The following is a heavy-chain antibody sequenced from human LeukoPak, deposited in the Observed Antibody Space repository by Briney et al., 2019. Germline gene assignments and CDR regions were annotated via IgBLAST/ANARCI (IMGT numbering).Heavy chain of an antibody. CDR3: ARSVVAATETFDY. CDR1: GFTFSYYA. V-gene: IGHV3-30*04. Sequence: GRSLRLSCAASGFTFSYYAMHWVRQAPGKGLEWVAVISYDGSNKYYADFVKGRFTISRDNAKNSLYLQMNSLRAEDTAVYYCARSVVAATETFDYWGQGTLVTVSS. CDR2: ISYDGSNK. J-gene: IGHJ4*02. D-gene: IGHD2-15*01.